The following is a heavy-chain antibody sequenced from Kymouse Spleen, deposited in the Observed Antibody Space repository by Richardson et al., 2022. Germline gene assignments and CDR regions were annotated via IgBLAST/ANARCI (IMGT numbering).Heavy chain of an antibody. CDR2: INHSGST. V-gene: IGHV4-34*01. D-gene: IGHD3-10*01. CDR1: GGSFSGYY. J-gene: IGHJ4*02. Sequence: QVQLQQWGAGLLKPSETLSLTCAVYGGSFSGYYWSWIRQPPGKGLEWIGEINHSGSTNYNPSLKSRVTISVDTSKNQFSLKLSSVTAADTAVYYCARDPYVLLWFGELLLGDYWGQGTLVTVSS. CDR3: ARDPYVLLWFGELLLGDY.